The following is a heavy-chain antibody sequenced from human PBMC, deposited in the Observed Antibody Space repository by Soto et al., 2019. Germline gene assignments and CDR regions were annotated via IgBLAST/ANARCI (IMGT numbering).Heavy chain of an antibody. V-gene: IGHV4-38-2*01. D-gene: IGHD2-21*01. CDR1: GDSITTPYY. Sequence: SETLSLTCAVSGDSITTPYYWGWLRQPPGKGLEWIANIYHSGGTYYNPSLKSRTTISADKSISTTFLQWSSLKASDTAMYYCARRGQYCGTSTCRFDPWGQGTLVTVSS. CDR3: ARRGQYCGTSTCRFDP. J-gene: IGHJ5*02. CDR2: IYHSGGT.